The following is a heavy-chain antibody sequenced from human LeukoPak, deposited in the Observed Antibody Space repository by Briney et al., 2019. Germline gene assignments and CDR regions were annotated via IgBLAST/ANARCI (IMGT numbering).Heavy chain of an antibody. CDR3: ATTTIRLGY. Sequence: PSETLSLTCTVSGGSINSSSYYWGWIRQPPGKGLEWIGSIFYSGNTYDNPSLKSRVTISVDTSKNQFSLKLNSVTAADTAVYYCATTTIRLGYWGQGTLVTVSS. V-gene: IGHV4-39*01. J-gene: IGHJ4*02. CDR1: GGSINSSSYY. D-gene: IGHD1-26*01. CDR2: IFYSGNT.